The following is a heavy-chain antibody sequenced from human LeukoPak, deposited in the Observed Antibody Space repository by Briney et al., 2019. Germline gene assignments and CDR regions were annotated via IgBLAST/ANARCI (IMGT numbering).Heavy chain of an antibody. Sequence: PGGSLRLSCAASGFTFTSYVINWARQAPGKGLEWVSGISGSGSTTYFADSVRGRFTISRDNSKNTLYLQMNSLRAEDTAVYYCAKDSATVTPYYFDSWGQGTLVTVSS. CDR2: ISGSGSTT. CDR3: AKDSATVTPYYFDS. CDR1: GFTFTSYV. V-gene: IGHV3-23*01. J-gene: IGHJ4*02. D-gene: IGHD4-17*01.